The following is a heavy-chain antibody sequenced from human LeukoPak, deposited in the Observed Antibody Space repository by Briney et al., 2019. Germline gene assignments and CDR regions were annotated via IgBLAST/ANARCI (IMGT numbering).Heavy chain of an antibody. CDR2: IYHSGST. J-gene: IGHJ3*02. CDR1: GGSLSSDNW. Sequence: PSETLSLTCGVSGGSLSSDNWWNWLRQPPGKGLEWIGDIYHSGSTNYNPSLKSRVTISLDESKNQFSLKLISVTAADTAVYYCARDPIPMTGRAFDIWAQGITVTVSS. D-gene: IGHD2-2*02. V-gene: IGHV4-4*02. CDR3: ARDPIPMTGRAFDI.